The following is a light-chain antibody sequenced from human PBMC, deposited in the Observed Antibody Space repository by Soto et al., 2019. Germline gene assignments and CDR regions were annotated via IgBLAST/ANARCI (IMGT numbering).Light chain of an antibody. V-gene: IGKV1-12*01. CDR1: QGISNW. Sequence: DIQMTPSPSSVSASVGDRVSITCRASQGISNWLAWYQQKPGRAPKLLIYTGSSLQSGVPSRFSGTGSGTDFTLTISSLQSEDVATYYCQQANSFPLTFGGGTKVEIK. CDR3: QQANSFPLT. J-gene: IGKJ4*01. CDR2: TGS.